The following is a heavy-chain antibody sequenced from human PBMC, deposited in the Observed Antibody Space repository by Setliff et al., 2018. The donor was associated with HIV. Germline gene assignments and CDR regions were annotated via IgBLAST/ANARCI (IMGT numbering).Heavy chain of an antibody. CDR2: IHPSGVA. V-gene: IGHV4-61*09. CDR3: ARGLDQEKSAY. D-gene: IGHD6-19*01. J-gene: IGHJ4*02. Sequence: SETLSLTCNVSGDSVNSGHYYWSLIRQPAGKGLEWVGHIHPSGVADANPSLRRRVTIAVDAAKNQFSLTLTSVSATDTAVYYCARGLDQEKSAYWGLGTLVTVS. CDR1: GDSVNSGHYY.